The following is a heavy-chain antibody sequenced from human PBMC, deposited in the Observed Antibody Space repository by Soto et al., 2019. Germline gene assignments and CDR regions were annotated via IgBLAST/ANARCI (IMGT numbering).Heavy chain of an antibody. D-gene: IGHD3-22*01. CDR3: ARGTFYYDSSGYYFFDH. Sequence: SDTLSLTCTVSGGSIGRGDYYWSWIRQPPGKGLEWIGYIYFSGRTYYNPSLKSRVALSRDTSKNQFSLKLISVTAADTAVYYCARGTFYYDSSGYYFFDHWGQGTPVTVSS. CDR1: GGSIGRGDYY. J-gene: IGHJ4*02. CDR2: IYFSGRT. V-gene: IGHV4-30-4*02.